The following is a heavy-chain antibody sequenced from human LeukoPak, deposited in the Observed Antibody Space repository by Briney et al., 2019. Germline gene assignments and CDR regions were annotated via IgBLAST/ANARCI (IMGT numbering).Heavy chain of an antibody. D-gene: IGHD2-2*01. CDR1: GGSISSSSYY. J-gene: IGHJ3*02. CDR2: IYYSGST. V-gene: IGHV4-39*07. CDR3: ARDPKASTTGAFDI. Sequence: PSETLSLTCTVSGGSISSSSYYWGWIRRPPGKGLEWIGSIYYSGSTYYNPSLKSRVTISVDTSKNQFSLTLSSVTAADTAVYYCARDPKASTTGAFDIWGQGTMVTVSS.